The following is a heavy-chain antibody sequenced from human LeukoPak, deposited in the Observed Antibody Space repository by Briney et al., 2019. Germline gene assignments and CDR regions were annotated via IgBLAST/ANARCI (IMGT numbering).Heavy chain of an antibody. CDR3: ARKGPWKMATIKAGMDV. V-gene: IGHV3-33*01. CDR1: RFTFSSYG. J-gene: IGHJ6*02. D-gene: IGHD5-12*01. CDR2: IWYDGSNK. Sequence: GGSLILSCSASRFTFSSYGMHWVRQAPGKGLEWVAVIWYDGSNKYYADSVKGRFTISRDNSKNTLYLQMNSLRAEDTAVYYCARKGPWKMATIKAGMDVWGQGTTVTVSS.